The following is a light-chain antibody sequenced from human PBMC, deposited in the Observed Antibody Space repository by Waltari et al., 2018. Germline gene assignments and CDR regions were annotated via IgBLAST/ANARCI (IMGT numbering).Light chain of an antibody. CDR2: DVS. J-gene: IGLJ2*01. V-gene: IGLV2-14*01. CDR3: SSYTSSSTLGV. Sequence: QSALTQPASVSGSPGQSITISCTGTSSDVGGYNYVSWYQQHPGKAPKLMVYDVSNRRSGVCNRFSGSKSGNTASLTISGLQAEDEADYYCSSYTSSSTLGVFGGGTKLTVL. CDR1: SSDVGGYNY.